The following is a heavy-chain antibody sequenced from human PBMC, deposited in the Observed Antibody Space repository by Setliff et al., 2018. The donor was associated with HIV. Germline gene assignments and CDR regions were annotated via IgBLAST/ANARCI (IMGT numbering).Heavy chain of an antibody. J-gene: IGHJ4*02. V-gene: IGHV4-38-2*01. Sequence: SETLSLTCAVSGYSISTAYYWGWIRQPPGKGLEWIGRVYHSGTTCYNPSLKSRVTISVDMSNNQFSLKVTSVTAADTAVYYCMRGRSITIFGVAYFDFWGQGTQVTAPQ. CDR1: GYSISTAYY. CDR3: MRGRSITIFGVAYFDF. CDR2: VYHSGTT. D-gene: IGHD3-3*01.